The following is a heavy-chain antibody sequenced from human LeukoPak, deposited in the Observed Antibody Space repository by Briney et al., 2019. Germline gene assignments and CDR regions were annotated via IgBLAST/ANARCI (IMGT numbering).Heavy chain of an antibody. J-gene: IGHJ4*02. D-gene: IGHD3-10*01. CDR2: IQPDGSEK. V-gene: IGHV3-7*01. CDR1: GFTFRNYA. Sequence: QAGGSLRLSCAASGFTFRNYAMNWVRQAPGKGLEWVANIQPDGSEKYYVDSVKGRFTISRDNAKNSLYLQMNSLRAEDTAVYYCANMVRGVLENWGQGTLVTVSS. CDR3: ANMVRGVLEN.